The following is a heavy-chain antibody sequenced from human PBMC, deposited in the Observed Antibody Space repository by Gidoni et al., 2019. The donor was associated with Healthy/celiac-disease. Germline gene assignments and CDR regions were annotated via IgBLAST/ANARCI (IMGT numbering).Heavy chain of an antibody. CDR2: INPNRGGT. CDR1: GYTFTGYY. V-gene: IGHV1-2*02. Sequence: QVQLVQSGAEVKKPGASVKVSCKASGYTFTGYYMHWVRQAPGQGLEWMGWINPNRGGTNYAQKFQGRVTMTRDTSISTAYMELSRLRSDDTAVYYCARNQYRSMITFGDWGQGTLVTVSS. J-gene: IGHJ4*02. D-gene: IGHD3-16*01. CDR3: ARNQYRSMITFGD.